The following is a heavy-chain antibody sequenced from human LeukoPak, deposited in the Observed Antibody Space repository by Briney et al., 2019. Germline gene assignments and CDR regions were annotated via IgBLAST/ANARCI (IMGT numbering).Heavy chain of an antibody. CDR3: ATSLYWGGDCYSSDWFDP. CDR1: GYTLTELS. J-gene: IGHJ5*02. Sequence: ASVKVSCKVSGYTLTELSMHWVRQAPGKGLEWMGGFDPEDGETIYAQKFQGRVTMTENTSTDTAYMELSSLRSEDTAVYYCATSLYWGGDCYSSDWFDPWGQGTLVTVSS. CDR2: FDPEDGET. D-gene: IGHD2-21*02. V-gene: IGHV1-24*01.